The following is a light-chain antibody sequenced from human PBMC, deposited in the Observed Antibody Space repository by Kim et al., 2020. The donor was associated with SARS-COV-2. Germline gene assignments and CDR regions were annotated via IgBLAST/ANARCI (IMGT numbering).Light chain of an antibody. CDR3: QQYYSTPLT. CDR1: PSVLYSSNNKNY. J-gene: IGKJ4*01. Sequence: ATINCKSSPSVLYSSNNKNYLAWYQQKPGQPPKLLIYWASTRESGVPDRFSGSGSGTDFTLTISCLQAEDVAVYYCQQYYSTPLTFGGGTKVDIK. V-gene: IGKV4-1*01. CDR2: WAS.